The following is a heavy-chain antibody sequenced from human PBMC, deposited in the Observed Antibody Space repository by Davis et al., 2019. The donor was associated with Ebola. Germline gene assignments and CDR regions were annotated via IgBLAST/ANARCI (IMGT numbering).Heavy chain of an antibody. CDR1: GYSFTSYW. CDR2: IYPGDSNT. CDR3: ARRNYYASSVDYFFDY. D-gene: IGHD3-22*01. J-gene: IGHJ4*02. V-gene: IGHV5-51*01. Sequence: GGSLRLSCKGSGYSFTSYWIAWVRQMPGKGLEWMGIIYPGDSNTRYSPSFQGQVTISADKSINTAYLQWSSLKASDTAMYYCARRNYYASSVDYFFDYWGQGTPLTVSS.